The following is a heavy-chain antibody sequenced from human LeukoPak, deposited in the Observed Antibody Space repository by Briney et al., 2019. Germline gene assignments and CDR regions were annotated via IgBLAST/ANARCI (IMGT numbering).Heavy chain of an antibody. CDR2: ISYDGSNK. CDR3: AKGNYYGPFDY. D-gene: IGHD3-10*01. V-gene: IGHV3-30*18. Sequence: GGSLRLSCAAPGFTFSSYGMHWVRQAPGKGLEWVAVISYDGSNKYFADSVKGRFTISRDNSKNTLYLQMNSLRAEDTAVYYCAKGNYYGPFDYWGQGTLVTVSS. CDR1: GFTFSSYG. J-gene: IGHJ4*02.